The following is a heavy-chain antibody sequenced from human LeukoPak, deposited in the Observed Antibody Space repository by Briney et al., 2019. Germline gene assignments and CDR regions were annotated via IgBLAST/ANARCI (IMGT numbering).Heavy chain of an antibody. D-gene: IGHD3-9*01. J-gene: IGHJ1*01. CDR2: IYSGGST. CDR1: GFTVSSNY. V-gene: IGHV3-66*01. Sequence: GGSLRLSCAASGFTVSSNYMSWVRQAPGKGLEWVSVIYSGGSTYYADSVKGRFTISRDNSKNTLYLQLNSLRAEDTAVYYCARGSLTSVYFPLWGQGTLVTVSS. CDR3: ARGSLTSVYFPL.